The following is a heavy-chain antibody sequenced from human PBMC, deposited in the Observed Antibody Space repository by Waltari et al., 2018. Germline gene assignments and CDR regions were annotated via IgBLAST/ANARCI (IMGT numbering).Heavy chain of an antibody. CDR1: ELGFSYDV. D-gene: IGHD4-17*01. CDR2: IGSHGKNK. V-gene: IGHV3-30*02. J-gene: IGHJ4*02. CDR3: AKEEVTTGLDF. Sequence: QGQVVESGGGVVQPGGSLRLPGASSELGFSYDVMHWGRQAPGKGLEWVAYIGSHGKNKYYADSMKGRFTISRDNSKNTLFLQMNSLRPDDTAVYYCAKEEVTTGLDFWGQGTLVTVSS.